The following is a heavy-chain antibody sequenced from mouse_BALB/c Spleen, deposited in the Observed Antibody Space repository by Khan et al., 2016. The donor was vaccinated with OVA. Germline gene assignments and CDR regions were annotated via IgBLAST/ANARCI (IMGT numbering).Heavy chain of an antibody. V-gene: IGHV3-2*02. J-gene: IGHJ2*01. Sequence: EVELVESGPGLVKPSQSLSLTCTVTGYSITSGYGWNWIRQFPGNKLEWMGYISYSGSTNYNPSLKSRISITRDTSKNQIFLQLNSVTTEDTATYYCAGTARIKYWGQGTTLTVSS. CDR3: AGTARIKY. CDR2: ISYSGST. D-gene: IGHD1-2*01. CDR1: GYSITSGYG.